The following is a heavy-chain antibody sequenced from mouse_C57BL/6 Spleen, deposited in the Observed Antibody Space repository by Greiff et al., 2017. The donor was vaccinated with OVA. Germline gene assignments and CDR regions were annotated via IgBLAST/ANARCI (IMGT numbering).Heavy chain of an antibody. J-gene: IGHJ3*01. CDR1: GYTFTDYY. V-gene: IGHV1-26*01. CDR2: INPNNGGT. Sequence: VHVKQSGPELVKPGASVKISCKASGYTFTDYYMNWVKQSHGKSLEWIGDINPNNGGTSYNQKFKGKATLTVDKSSSTAYMELRSLTSEDSAVYYCATFEAWFAYWGQGTLVTVSA. CDR3: ATFEAWFAY.